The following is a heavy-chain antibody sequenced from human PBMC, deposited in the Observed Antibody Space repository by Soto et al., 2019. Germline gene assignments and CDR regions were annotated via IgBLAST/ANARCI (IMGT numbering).Heavy chain of an antibody. D-gene: IGHD2-15*01. CDR2: RYYSEST. CDR3: ARTKCSGGSCYSWSLDY. CDR1: GGSITTGGYY. V-gene: IGHV4-31*02. J-gene: IGHJ4*02. Sequence: SETLSLTCTVSGGSITTGGYYWSWIRQLPGKGLEWIGHRYYSESTYYNPSPKSRVSISLDTSKNQFSLKLSFVTAADTAMYYCARTKCSGGSCYSWSLDYWGQGTPVTVSS.